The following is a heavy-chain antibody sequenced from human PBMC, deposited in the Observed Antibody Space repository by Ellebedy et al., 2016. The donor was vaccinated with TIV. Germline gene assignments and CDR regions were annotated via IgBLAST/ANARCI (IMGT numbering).Heavy chain of an antibody. J-gene: IGHJ4*02. CDR2: IDHGGDA. Sequence: MPSETLSLTSSVYGESLSRYYWNWIRQTPGKGLEWIGEIDHGGDANYNPSLESRVTISEDTSKNQFSLILTSVTAADTAVYYCARHAGNAEYAFDFWGQGSPVTVSS. D-gene: IGHD2-2*01. V-gene: IGHV4-34*01. CDR3: ARHAGNAEYAFDF. CDR1: GESLSRYY.